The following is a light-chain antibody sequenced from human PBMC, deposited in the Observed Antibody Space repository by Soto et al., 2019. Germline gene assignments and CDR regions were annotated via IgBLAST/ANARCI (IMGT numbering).Light chain of an antibody. J-gene: IGKJ4*01. CDR2: AAS. CDR3: QQSYSSPLT. Sequence: DIQVTQSPSFLSASVGDRVTITGRASQTSNSYSNWYQQKPGKAPKLLIYAASSLHSGVPARIRGRGSGADFTLTSSSRQPLDVATYYCQQSYSSPLTFGGGTKVEIK. CDR1: QTSNSY. V-gene: IGKV1-39*01.